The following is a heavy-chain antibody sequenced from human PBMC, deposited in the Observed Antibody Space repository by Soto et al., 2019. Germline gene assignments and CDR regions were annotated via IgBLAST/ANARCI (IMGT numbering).Heavy chain of an antibody. CDR3: ARGAGTMVRGRSFGY. CDR2: INHSGST. D-gene: IGHD3-10*01. CDR1: GGSFSGYY. Sequence: QVQLQQWGAGLLKPSETLSLTCAVYGGSFSGYYWSWIRQPPGKGLEWIGEINHSGSTNYNPSLKIRVTITVDTSKNQFSLKLSSVTAADTAVYYCARGAGTMVRGRSFGYWGQGTLVTVSS. V-gene: IGHV4-34*01. J-gene: IGHJ4*02.